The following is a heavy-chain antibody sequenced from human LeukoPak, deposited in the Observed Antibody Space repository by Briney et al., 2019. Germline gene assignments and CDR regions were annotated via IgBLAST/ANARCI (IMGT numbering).Heavy chain of an antibody. D-gene: IGHD3-16*01. CDR2: IFSGGST. J-gene: IGHJ4*02. CDR3: AREGGGADFEY. CDR1: GFTVSSNY. V-gene: IGHV3-66*02. Sequence: GGSLRLSCAASGFTVSSNYMNWVRQAPGKGLEWVSVIFSGGSTYYADSLKGRFTISRDNSKNTLYLQMKSLTAEDTAVYYCAREGGGADFEYWGQGTPVTVSS.